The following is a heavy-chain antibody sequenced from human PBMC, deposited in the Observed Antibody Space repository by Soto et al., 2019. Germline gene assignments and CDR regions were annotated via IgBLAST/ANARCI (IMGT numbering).Heavy chain of an antibody. CDR3: ARVSADIHFDY. J-gene: IGHJ4*02. D-gene: IGHD6-19*01. Sequence: SETLSLTCTVSGGSISSGDYYWSWIRQPPGKGLEWIGYIYYSGSTYYNPSLKSRVTISVDTSKNQFSLKLSSVTAADTAVHYCARVSADIHFDYWGQGTLVTVSS. CDR2: IYYSGST. V-gene: IGHV4-30-4*01. CDR1: GGSISSGDYY.